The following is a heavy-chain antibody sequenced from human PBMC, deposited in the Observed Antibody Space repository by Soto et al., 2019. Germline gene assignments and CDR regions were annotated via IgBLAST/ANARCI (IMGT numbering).Heavy chain of an antibody. CDR2: IVVGSGNT. CDR3: AAPDSIAAAADYYYYGMDV. Sequence: VKVSCKASGFTFTSSAVQWVRQARGQRLEWIGWIVVGSGNTNYAQKFQERVTITRDMSTSTAYMELSSLRSEDTAVYYCAAPDSIAAAADYYYYGMDVWGQGTTVTVSS. J-gene: IGHJ6*02. D-gene: IGHD6-13*01. CDR1: GFTFTSSA. V-gene: IGHV1-58*01.